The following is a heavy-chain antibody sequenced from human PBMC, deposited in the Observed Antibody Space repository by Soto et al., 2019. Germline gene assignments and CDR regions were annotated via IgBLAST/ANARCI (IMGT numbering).Heavy chain of an antibody. CDR1: GYTFTSYG. V-gene: IGHV1-18*04. CDR3: ARRPPGDILTCYYGDYFDY. CDR2: ISAYNGNT. Sequence: QVQLVQSGAEVKKPGASVKVSCKASGYTFTSYGISWVRQAPGQGLEWMGWISAYNGNTNYAQKLQGRVTMTTDTSASTAYMELRSLRSDDTAVYYCARRPPGDILTCYYGDYFDYWGQGTLVTVSS. D-gene: IGHD3-9*01. J-gene: IGHJ4*02.